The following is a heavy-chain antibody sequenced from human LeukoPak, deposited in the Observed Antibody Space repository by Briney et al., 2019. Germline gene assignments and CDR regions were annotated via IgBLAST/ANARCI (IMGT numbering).Heavy chain of an antibody. CDR2: LSFDGAHK. CDR3: VRARAGGLDY. CDR1: GFTFRHYA. D-gene: IGHD3-16*01. V-gene: IGHV3-30*04. J-gene: IGHJ4*02. Sequence: GRSLRLSCAASGFTFRHYAVHWLRQAPGRGLEWVAVLSFDGAHKYYAESVKGRFTISRDNSNNTLFLQMDSLRIEDTALYYCVRARAGGLDYWGQGTLVTVSS.